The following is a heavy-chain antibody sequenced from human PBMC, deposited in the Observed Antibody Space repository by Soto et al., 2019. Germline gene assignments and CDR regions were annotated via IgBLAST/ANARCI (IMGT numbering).Heavy chain of an antibody. D-gene: IGHD1-7*01. V-gene: IGHV1-69*01. J-gene: IGHJ5*02. CDR2: IIPIFGTA. CDR3: ARDVSSITGTTRWFDP. CDR1: GGTFSSYA. Sequence: QVQLVQSGAEVKKPGSSVKVSCKASGGTFSSYAISWVRQAPGQGLEWMGGIIPIFGTANYAQKFQGRVTITADESTSTAYRELSSLRSEDTAVYYCARDVSSITGTTRWFDPWGQGTLVTVSS.